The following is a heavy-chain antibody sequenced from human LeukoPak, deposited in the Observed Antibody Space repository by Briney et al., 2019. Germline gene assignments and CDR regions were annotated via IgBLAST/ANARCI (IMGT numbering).Heavy chain of an antibody. CDR1: GFTFSSYG. Sequence: PGRSLRLSCVASGFTFSSYGMHGVRQAPAKGLEWVAVIWYDGSNKYYADSVKGRFTISRDNSKNTLYMQMKSLRAEDKAVYYYAKGAHTENYDILTEGFDYWGQGTLVTVSS. V-gene: IGHV3-33*06. D-gene: IGHD3-9*01. CDR3: AKGAHTENYDILTEGFDY. J-gene: IGHJ4*02. CDR2: IWYDGSNK.